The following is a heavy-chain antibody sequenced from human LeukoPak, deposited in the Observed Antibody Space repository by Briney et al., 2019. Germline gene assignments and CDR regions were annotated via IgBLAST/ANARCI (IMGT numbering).Heavy chain of an antibody. CDR1: GFTFTDFW. CDR3: ARLNWGRADS. V-gene: IGHV3-7*01. Sequence: SRRSLRLSCAASGFTFTDFWMMWVSQAQGKWLEWVANINQGGSEPYYVDPVQGRFTISRDNTKNLLFLQMSGLRVEDTAVYYCARLNWGRADSWGQGTLLTVSA. J-gene: IGHJ4*02. D-gene: IGHD7-27*01. CDR2: INQGGSEP.